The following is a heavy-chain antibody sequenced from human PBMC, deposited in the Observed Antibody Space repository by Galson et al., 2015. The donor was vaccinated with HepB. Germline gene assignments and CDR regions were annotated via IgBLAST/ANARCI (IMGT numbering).Heavy chain of an antibody. D-gene: IGHD3-16*01. J-gene: IGHJ6*03. CDR1: GGSVNTYY. Sequence: LSLTCTVSGGSVNTYYWSWIRQPPGTGLQWIGYIYYSGSTNYNPSLKSRVTISVDTSKNQFSLKVTSVTAADTAVYFCARTSHDYIWGSFGDYYYYMDVWGKGTTVTVSS. CDR3: ARTSHDYIWGSFGDYYYYMDV. V-gene: IGHV4-59*02. CDR2: IYYSGST.